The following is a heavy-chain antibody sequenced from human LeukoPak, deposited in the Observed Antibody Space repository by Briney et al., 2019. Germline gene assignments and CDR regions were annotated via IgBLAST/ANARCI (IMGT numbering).Heavy chain of an antibody. CDR1: GFTFSAYW. J-gene: IGHJ4*02. CDR3: ARDVGGSLDY. D-gene: IGHD1-26*01. CDR2: IKGDESAK. Sequence: GGSLRLSCAASGFTFSAYWMAWVRQAPGKGLEWVANIKGDESAKHQADSVKGRFTISRDNAQNSVYLQMSSLRGEDTAVYYCARDVGGSLDYWGQGTLVTVSS. V-gene: IGHV3-7*01.